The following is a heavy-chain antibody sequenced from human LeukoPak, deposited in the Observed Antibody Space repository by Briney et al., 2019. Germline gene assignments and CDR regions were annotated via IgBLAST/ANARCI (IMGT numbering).Heavy chain of an antibody. V-gene: IGHV1-69*06. CDR2: IIPIFGTA. J-gene: IGHJ4*02. Sequence: SVKVSCKASGGTFSSYAISWVRQAPGQGLEWMGGIIPIFGTANYAQKFQGRVTITADKSTSTAYMELSSLRSEDTAVYYCARSRYYYDSSGYYGYWGQGALVTVSS. D-gene: IGHD3-22*01. CDR1: GGTFSSYA. CDR3: ARSRYYYDSSGYYGY.